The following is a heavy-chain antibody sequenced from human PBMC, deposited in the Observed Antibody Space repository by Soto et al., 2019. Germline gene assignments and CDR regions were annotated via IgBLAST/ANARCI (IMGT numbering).Heavy chain of an antibody. D-gene: IGHD3-10*01. CDR3: ARVVRSFVGHAGY. Sequence: QVLLVQSGADVKKPGASVKVSCKTSGYTFTEFDINWVRQAPGQGLGWMGWMNTNTGNTGYAQKFQGRVTMTRDTSISTAYMELRTLRSQDTAVYYSARVVRSFVGHAGYWGQGTLVTVSS. CDR2: MNTNTGNT. CDR1: GYTFTEFD. V-gene: IGHV1-8*01. J-gene: IGHJ4*02.